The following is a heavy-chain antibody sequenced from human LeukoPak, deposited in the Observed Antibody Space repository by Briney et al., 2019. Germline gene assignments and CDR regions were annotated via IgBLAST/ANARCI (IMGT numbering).Heavy chain of an antibody. D-gene: IGHD3-22*01. CDR1: GCTFTSYY. CDR2: IKPSGGST. V-gene: IGHV1-46*01. CDR3: ARDRDYYDSSGYYYFDY. Sequence: ASVKVSCKASGCTFTSYYMHWVRQAPGQGLEWMGIIKPSGGSTSYAKRFQGRLTMTRDTSTSTVYMELSSLRSEDTAVYYCARDRDYYDSSGYYYFDYWGQGTLVTVSS. J-gene: IGHJ4*02.